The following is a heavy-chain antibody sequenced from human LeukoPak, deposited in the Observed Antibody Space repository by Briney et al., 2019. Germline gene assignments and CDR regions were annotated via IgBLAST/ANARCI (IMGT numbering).Heavy chain of an antibody. D-gene: IGHD3-10*01. Sequence: SETLSLTCAVYGGSFSGYYWSWIRQPPGKGLEGIGEINHSGSTNYNPSLKSRVTISVDTSKNQFSLKLSSVTAADTAVYYCARRVGSGSYYTDYWGQGTLVTVSS. J-gene: IGHJ4*02. CDR3: ARRVGSGSYYTDY. V-gene: IGHV4-34*01. CDR2: INHSGST. CDR1: GGSFSGYY.